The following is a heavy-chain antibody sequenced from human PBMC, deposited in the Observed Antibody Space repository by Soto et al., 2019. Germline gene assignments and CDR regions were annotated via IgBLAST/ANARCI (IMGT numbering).Heavy chain of an antibody. CDR2: ISAYNGDT. J-gene: IGHJ4*02. V-gene: IGHV1-18*01. Sequence: QVQLVQSGGEVKKPGASVKVSRKASGYTFTSYGISWVRQAPGQGLEWMGLISAYNGDTHYEQKLQGRVTMTTDTSTSTAFMELRSLRSDDTAVYYCARGDGYNVFDSWGQGTLVTVSS. CDR1: GYTFTSYG. CDR3: ARGDGYNVFDS. D-gene: IGHD5-12*01.